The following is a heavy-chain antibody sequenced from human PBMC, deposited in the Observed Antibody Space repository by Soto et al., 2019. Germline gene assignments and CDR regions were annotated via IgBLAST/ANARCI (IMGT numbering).Heavy chain of an antibody. Sequence: ASVKVSCKASGYTFTSYGISWVRQAPGQGLEWMGWISAYNGNTNYAQKLQGRVTMTTDTSTSTAYMELRSLRSDDTAVYYCARGVVDIVATVAFDIWGQGTMVTVSS. CDR1: GYTFTSYG. CDR2: ISAYNGNT. V-gene: IGHV1-18*01. J-gene: IGHJ3*02. CDR3: ARGVVDIVATVAFDI. D-gene: IGHD5-12*01.